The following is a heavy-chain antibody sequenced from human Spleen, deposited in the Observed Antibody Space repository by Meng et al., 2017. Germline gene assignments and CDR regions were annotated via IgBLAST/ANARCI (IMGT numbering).Heavy chain of an antibody. CDR3: VYFWSGYFT. J-gene: IGHJ5*02. Sequence: QVQLQESGPGLVKPSQTLSLTCTVSGGSITSGGYYWSWIRQHPGKGLEWIGYIYYSGSTYYNPSLKGRLTISVDTSKNQISLRLTSVIAADTAVYYCVYFWSGYFTSGQGTLVTVSS. CDR1: GGSITSGGYY. V-gene: IGHV4-31*03. D-gene: IGHD3-3*01. CDR2: IYYSGST.